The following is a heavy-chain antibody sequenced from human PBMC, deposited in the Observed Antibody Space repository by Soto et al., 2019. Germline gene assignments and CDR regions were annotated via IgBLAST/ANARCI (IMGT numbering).Heavy chain of an antibody. CDR1: GGSISRGGYY. CDR2: IYYSGST. V-gene: IGHV4-31*01. CDR3: ARSVFP. J-gene: IGHJ5*02. Sequence: SETLSLTCTVSGGSISRGGYYLSWSRHHPGKGLEWIGYIYYSGSTYYNPSLKSLVNISVDTSKNQFSLKLSSVTAADTAVDYCARSVFPWGQGTLVTVSS.